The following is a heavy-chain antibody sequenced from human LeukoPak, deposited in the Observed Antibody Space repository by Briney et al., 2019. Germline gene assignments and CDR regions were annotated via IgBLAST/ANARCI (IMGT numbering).Heavy chain of an antibody. CDR2: IYSSGST. CDR3: ARASIVGATGYFDY. J-gene: IGHJ4*02. V-gene: IGHV4-4*07. D-gene: IGHD1-26*01. CDR1: GGSISSYY. Sequence: SETLSLTCTVSGGSISSYYWNWIRQPAGKGLEWIGRIYSSGSTNYNPSLKSRVTMSIDTSKNQFSLRLSSVTAADTAVYYCARASIVGATGYFDYWGQGTLVTVSS.